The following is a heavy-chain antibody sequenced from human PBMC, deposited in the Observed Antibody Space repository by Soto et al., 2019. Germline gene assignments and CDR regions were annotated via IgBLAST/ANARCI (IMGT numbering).Heavy chain of an antibody. CDR3: ARLPGIAVAVVY. CDR2: IYYSGST. CDR1: GGSISSYY. D-gene: IGHD6-19*01. Sequence: SETLSLTCTVSGGSISSYYWSWIRQPPGKGLEWIGYIYYSGSTNYNPSLKSRVTISVDTSKNQFSLKLSSVTAAGTAVYYCARLPGIAVAVVYWGQGTLVTVSS. J-gene: IGHJ4*02. V-gene: IGHV4-59*08.